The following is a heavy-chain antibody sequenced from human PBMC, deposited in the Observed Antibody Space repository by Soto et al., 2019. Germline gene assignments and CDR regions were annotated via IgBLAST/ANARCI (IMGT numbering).Heavy chain of an antibody. D-gene: IGHD6-13*01. CDR3: ARKGGSWYQSPKNHFDY. CDR1: SYTFTDYG. CDR2: INPYNGDT. J-gene: IGHJ4*02. V-gene: IGHV1-18*01. Sequence: ASVKVSCKASSYTFTDYGITWVRQAPGQGLEWMGWINPYNGDTNYAENFQGRVTMTTDTSTNTADMELRSLRSDDTAVYYCARKGGSWYQSPKNHFDYWGQGTLVTVSS.